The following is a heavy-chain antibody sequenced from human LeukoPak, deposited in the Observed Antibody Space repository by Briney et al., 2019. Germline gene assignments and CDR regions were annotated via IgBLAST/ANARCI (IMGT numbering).Heavy chain of an antibody. D-gene: IGHD3-22*01. J-gene: IGHJ4*02. V-gene: IGHV1-69*13. CDR1: GYTLTELS. CDR2: IIPIFGTA. CDR3: ARDPEYYYDSSGYYQDDY. Sequence: SVKVSCKVSGYTLTELSMHWVRQAPGQGLEWMGGIIPIFGTANYAQKFQGRVTITADESTSTAYMELSSLRSEDTAVYYCARDPEYYYDSSGYYQDDYWGQGTLVTVSS.